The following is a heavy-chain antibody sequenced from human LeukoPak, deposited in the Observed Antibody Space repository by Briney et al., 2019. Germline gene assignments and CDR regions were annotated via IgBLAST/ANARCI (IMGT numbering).Heavy chain of an antibody. J-gene: IGHJ5*02. V-gene: IGHV4-59*12. CDR3: ARGIAAAEWFDP. CDR1: GGSISSYY. CDR2: VYYTGST. D-gene: IGHD6-13*01. Sequence: SETLSLTCTVSGGSISSYYWSWVRQPPGKGLEWIGFVYYTGSTNYSPSLKSRVTISVDTSKNQFSLKLSSVTAADTAVYYCARGIAAAEWFDPWGQGTLVTVSS.